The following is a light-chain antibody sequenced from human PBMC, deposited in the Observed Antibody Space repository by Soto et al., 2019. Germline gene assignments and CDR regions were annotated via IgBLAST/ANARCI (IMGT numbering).Light chain of an antibody. CDR2: SAS. V-gene: IGKV1-6*01. J-gene: IGKJ3*01. CDR1: QGIRNE. Sequence: AIHMTQSPSSVSASVGDRVTITCRASQGIRNELGWYQQKPGKAPKLLIYSASSLQSGVPSRFSGSGSGTDFIPTISGLQPEDFATYFCLQDFTYPPTLAPGTKADIK. CDR3: LQDFTYPPT.